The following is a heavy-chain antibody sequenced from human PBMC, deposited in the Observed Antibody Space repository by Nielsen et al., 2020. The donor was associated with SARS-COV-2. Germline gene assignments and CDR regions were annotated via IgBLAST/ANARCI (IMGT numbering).Heavy chain of an antibody. CDR3: ARVLRGTIDY. J-gene: IGHJ4*02. CDR2: IYSGGST. CDR1: EFTFRTFE. Sequence: GGSLRLSCVSSEFTFRTFEMNWVRQAPGKGLEWVSLIYSGGSTHYADSVKGRFTISRDNSKNTLYLQMNSLRAEDTAVYYCARVLRGTIDYWGQGTLVTVSS. V-gene: IGHV3-53*01. D-gene: IGHD1-7*01.